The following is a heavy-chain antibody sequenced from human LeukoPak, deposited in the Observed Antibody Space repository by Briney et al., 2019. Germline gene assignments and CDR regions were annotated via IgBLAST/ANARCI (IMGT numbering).Heavy chain of an antibody. D-gene: IGHD3-22*01. Sequence: GGSLKISGKGSGYSFTSYWSGWVRRLPGKGLEGMGIIYPGDSDTRYSPSFQGQVTISADKSSSTAYLQWSSLKASDTAMYYCARPAYYYDSSGYYPDALDIWGQGTMVTVSS. CDR1: GYSFTSYW. CDR3: ARPAYYYDSSGYYPDALDI. CDR2: IYPGDSDT. J-gene: IGHJ3*02. V-gene: IGHV5-51*01.